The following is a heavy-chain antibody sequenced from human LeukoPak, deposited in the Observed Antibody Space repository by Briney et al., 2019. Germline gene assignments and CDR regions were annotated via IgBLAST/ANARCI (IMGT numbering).Heavy chain of an antibody. CDR1: GLTFSSYS. V-gene: IGHV3-21*01. J-gene: IGHJ3*02. Sequence: GSLRLSCAASGLTFSSYSMNWVRQAPGKGLEWVSSISSSSSYIYYADSVKGRFTISRDNAKNSLYLQMNSLRAEDTAVYYCARDSSGSYWGNDAFDIWGQGTMVTVSS. D-gene: IGHD1-26*01. CDR2: ISSSSSYI. CDR3: ARDSSGSYWGNDAFDI.